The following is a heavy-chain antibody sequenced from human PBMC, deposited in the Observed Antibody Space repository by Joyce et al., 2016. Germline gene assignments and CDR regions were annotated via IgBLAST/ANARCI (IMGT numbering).Heavy chain of an antibody. CDR2: IDSTNSHI. Sequence: EVQLVESGGGLVKPGGSLRLSCAASGFTFSAYSVNWVRQAPGKGLAWVAAIDSTNSHIFYGGSLKGRFTISRDNAKNSLYLQMNSLRVEDTAVYYCARDRWGYGAYAQFDVWGQGTMVTVSS. CDR1: GFTFSAYS. V-gene: IGHV3-21*01. CDR3: ARDRWGYGAYAQFDV. D-gene: IGHD4-17*01. J-gene: IGHJ3*01.